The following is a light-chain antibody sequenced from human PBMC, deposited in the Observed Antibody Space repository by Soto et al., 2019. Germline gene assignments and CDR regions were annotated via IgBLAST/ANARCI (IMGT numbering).Light chain of an antibody. CDR2: EVN. V-gene: IGLV2-8*01. J-gene: IGLJ1*01. CDR3: ATWDVSLNGYV. Sequence: QSVLTQPPSASGSPGQSVTISCTGTSSDIGGYNSVSWYQQHPGKAPRLMIYEVNKRPSGVPDRFSGSKSGYTASLTVSGLQTEDEADYYCATWDVSLNGYVFGTGTKLTVL. CDR1: SSDIGGYNS.